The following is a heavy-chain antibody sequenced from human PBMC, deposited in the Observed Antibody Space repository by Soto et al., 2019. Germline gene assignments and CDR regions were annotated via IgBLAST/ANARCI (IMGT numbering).Heavy chain of an antibody. Sequence: GGSLRLSCATSGFTFSHYEMNWVRQAPGKGLEWVSYISSGGTTINYAGSVKGRFTVSRDNAKNSLYLQMNSLRAEDTAVYYCARAPRNFYHNGMDVWGHGTTVTVSS. CDR3: ARAPRNFYHNGMDV. V-gene: IGHV3-48*03. CDR1: GFTFSHYE. CDR2: ISSGGTTI. J-gene: IGHJ6*02.